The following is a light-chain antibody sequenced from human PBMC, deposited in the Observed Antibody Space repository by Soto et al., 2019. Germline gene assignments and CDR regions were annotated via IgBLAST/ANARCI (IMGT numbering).Light chain of an antibody. Sequence: DIVMTQSPDSLSVSLGERATINCKSSQTVLHGSNYLAWYQQKAGQPPKLLIYWASTRESGVSDRFSGSGSGTDFTLTITSLQAEDVAVYYCQQYYTTPVTFGQGTKVEI. J-gene: IGKJ1*01. CDR2: WAS. CDR3: QQYYTTPVT. V-gene: IGKV4-1*01. CDR1: QTVLHGSNY.